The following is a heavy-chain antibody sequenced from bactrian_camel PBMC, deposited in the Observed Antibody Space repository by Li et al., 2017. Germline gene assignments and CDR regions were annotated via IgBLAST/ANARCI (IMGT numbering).Heavy chain of an antibody. CDR3: AANGVLQHCGGWYLRSTDDKY. CDR1: GFVFSDYT. J-gene: IGHJ4*01. V-gene: IGHV3S31*01. Sequence: LSCEASGFVFSDYTMTWVRQAPGKEREGIAALNPFSGSTYYADPVRGRFTISHDRPNYTVYLQMTGLNSDDTAMYYCAANGVLQHCGGWYLRSTDDKYWGQGTQVTVS. CDR2: LNPFSGST. D-gene: IGHD3*01.